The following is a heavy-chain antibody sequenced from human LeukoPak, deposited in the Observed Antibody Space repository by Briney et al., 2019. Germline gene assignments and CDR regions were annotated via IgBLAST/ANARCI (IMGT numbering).Heavy chain of an antibody. CDR1: GFTVSNIF. CDR2: ISSSGSTI. J-gene: IGHJ4*02. Sequence: PGRCLRPSCAAFGFTVSNIFLNWVRQPLGKGQEWVSYISSSGSTIYYADSVKGRFTISRDNAKNSLYLQMNSLRAEDTAVYYCARDRGSSGPNYFDYWGQGTLVTVSS. CDR3: ARDRGSSGPNYFDY. D-gene: IGHD6-19*01. V-gene: IGHV3-48*04.